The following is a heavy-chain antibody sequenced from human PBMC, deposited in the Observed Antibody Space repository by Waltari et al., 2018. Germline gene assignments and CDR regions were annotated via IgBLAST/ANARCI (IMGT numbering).Heavy chain of an antibody. V-gene: IGHV4-39*07. J-gene: IGHJ6*03. CDR2: IYYSGGT. CDR3: ARVGSTSDYYYYYMDV. CDR1: GGSISSSSYY. D-gene: IGHD2-2*01. Sequence: QLQLQESGPGLVKPSETLSLTCTVSGGSISSSSYYWGWIRQPPGKGLEWIGIIYYSGGTHYNPSLRSRVTISVDTSKNRFSLKLSSVTAADTAVYYCARVGSTSDYYYYYMDVWGKGTTVTISS.